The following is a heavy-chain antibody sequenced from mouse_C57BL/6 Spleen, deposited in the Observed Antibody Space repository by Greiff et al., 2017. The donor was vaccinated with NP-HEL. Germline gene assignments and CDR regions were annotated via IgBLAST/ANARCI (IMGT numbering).Heavy chain of an antibody. CDR1: GFSLTSFG. D-gene: IGHD1-1*01. Sequence: VQLQQSGPGLVAPSQSLSITCTVSGFSLTSFGVAWFRHPPGKGLEWLGVIWGGGSTNYNSALMSRLSISKDNSKSQVFLKMNSLQTDDTAMYYCAKHHQRGIYYYSYWGQGTLVTVSA. J-gene: IGHJ3*01. V-gene: IGHV2-9*01. CDR2: IWGGGST. CDR3: AKHHQRGIYYYSY.